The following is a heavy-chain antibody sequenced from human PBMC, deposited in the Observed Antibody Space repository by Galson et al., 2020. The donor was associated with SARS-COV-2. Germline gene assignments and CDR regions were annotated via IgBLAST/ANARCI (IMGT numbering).Heavy chain of an antibody. Sequence: SETLSLTCTVSGTSICSSSYSWNWIRQPPGKGLEWIGYISHSGATYYNPSLKSRDTISGDWSKNQFSLRLSSVTAADTAVYYCARLHCGEYAPEAFGIWGPGTRVTVAS. CDR3: ARLHCGEYAPEAFGI. CDR1: GTSICSSSYS. CDR2: ISHSGAT. D-gene: IGHD4-17*01. J-gene: IGHJ3*02. V-gene: IGHV4-30-2*01.